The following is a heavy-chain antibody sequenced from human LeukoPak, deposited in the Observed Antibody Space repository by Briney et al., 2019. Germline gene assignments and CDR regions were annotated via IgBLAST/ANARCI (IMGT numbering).Heavy chain of an antibody. J-gene: IGHJ3*02. CDR2: INPSGGST. D-gene: IGHD2-21*02. CDR3: AREAYCGGVCPNDAFDI. Sequence: ASVKVSCKASGYTFTSYYMHWVRQAPGQGLEWMGIINPSGGSTSYAQKFQGRVTMTRDTSTSTVYMELSSLRSEDTAVYYCAREAYCGGVCPNDAFDIWGQGTMVTVSS. CDR1: GYTFTSYY. V-gene: IGHV1-46*01.